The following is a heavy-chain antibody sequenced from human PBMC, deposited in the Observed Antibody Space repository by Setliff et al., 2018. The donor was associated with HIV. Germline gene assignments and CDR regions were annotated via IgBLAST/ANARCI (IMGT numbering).Heavy chain of an antibody. CDR3: ARTPYGEQSHFHY. CDR1: GGSISGTTY. V-gene: IGHV4-39*07. D-gene: IGHD4-17*01. J-gene: IGHJ4*02. CDR2: INFSGDT. Sequence: SETLSLTCTVSGGSISGTTYWGWIRQSPGAGLEWIGNINFSGDTYNNPSPKGRVTISLDSSKNQFSLNLTSVTAADTAVYYCARTPYGEQSHFHYWGQGTLVTVSS.